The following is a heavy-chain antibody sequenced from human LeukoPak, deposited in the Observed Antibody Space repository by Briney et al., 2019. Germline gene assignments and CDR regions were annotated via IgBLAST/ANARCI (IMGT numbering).Heavy chain of an antibody. CDR2: INPNSGGT. Sequence: ASVTVSCKASGYTFTGYYMHWVRQAPGQGLEWMGWINPNSGGTNYAQKFQGWVTMTRDTSISTAYMELSRLRSDDTAVYYCARDKSYSYAAADAFDIWGQGTMVTVSS. J-gene: IGHJ3*02. CDR3: ARDKSYSYAAADAFDI. V-gene: IGHV1-2*04. CDR1: GYTFTGYY. D-gene: IGHD5-18*01.